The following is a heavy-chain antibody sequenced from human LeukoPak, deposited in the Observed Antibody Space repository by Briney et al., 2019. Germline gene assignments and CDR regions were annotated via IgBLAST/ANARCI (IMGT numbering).Heavy chain of an antibody. V-gene: IGHV3-21*01. CDR3: ARFIAAAEYYFDY. J-gene: IGHJ4*02. Sequence: KPGGSLRLSCAASGFTFSSYSMNWVRQAPGKGLEWVSSISSSSSYIYYADSVKGRFTISRDNAKNSLYLQMNSLRAEDTAVYYCARFIAAAEYYFDYWGQGTLVTVSS. D-gene: IGHD6-13*01. CDR1: GFTFSSYS. CDR2: ISSSSSYI.